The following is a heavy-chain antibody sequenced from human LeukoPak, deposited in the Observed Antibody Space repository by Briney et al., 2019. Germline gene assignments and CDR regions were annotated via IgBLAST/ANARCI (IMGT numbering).Heavy chain of an antibody. D-gene: IGHD6-6*01. CDR1: GASISSGSYY. Sequence: SETLSLTCTVSGASISSGSYYWSWIRQPAGKGLEWIGRVYTSGNTNYNPSLKSRVNISLDTPKNQFSLKLISVTAADTAVYYCARGLAARSFDYWGQGTLVTVSS. J-gene: IGHJ4*02. CDR2: VYTSGNT. CDR3: ARGLAARSFDY. V-gene: IGHV4-61*02.